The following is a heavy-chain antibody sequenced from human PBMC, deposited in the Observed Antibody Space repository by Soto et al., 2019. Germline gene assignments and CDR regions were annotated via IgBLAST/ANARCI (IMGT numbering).Heavy chain of an antibody. V-gene: IGHV4-59*01. J-gene: IGHJ5*02. CDR3: ARGSWSGYYTGHWFDP. CDR1: GGSISSYY. Sequence: PSETLSLTCTVSGGSISSYYWSWIRQPPGKGLEWIGYIYYSGSTNYNPSLKSRVTISVDTSKNQFSLKLSSVTAADTAVYYCARGSWSGYYTGHWFDPWGQGTLVTVSS. D-gene: IGHD3-3*01. CDR2: IYYSGST.